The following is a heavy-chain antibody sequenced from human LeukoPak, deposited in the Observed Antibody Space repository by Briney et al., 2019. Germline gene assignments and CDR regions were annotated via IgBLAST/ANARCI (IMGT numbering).Heavy chain of an antibody. CDR2: IRYDGSNK. V-gene: IGHV3-30*02. J-gene: IGHJ4*02. D-gene: IGHD3-22*01. CDR1: GFTFSSYG. Sequence: PGGSLRLSCAASGFTFSSYGMHWVRQAPGKGLEWVAFIRYDGSNKYYADSVKGRFTISRDNSKNTLYLQMNSLRAEDTAVYYCAKAEPYYYDSSGYEFDYWGQGTLVTVSS. CDR3: AKAEPYYYDSSGYEFDY.